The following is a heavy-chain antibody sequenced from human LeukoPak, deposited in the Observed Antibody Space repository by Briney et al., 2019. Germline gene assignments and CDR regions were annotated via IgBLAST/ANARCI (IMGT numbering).Heavy chain of an antibody. J-gene: IGHJ4*02. CDR2: IYYSGST. Sequence: PSETLSLTCTVSGGSISSSSYYWGWIRQPPGKGLEWIGSIYYSGSTYYNPSLKSRVTISVDTSKNQFSLKLSSVTAADTAVYYCARDLWHPIVTSYYFDYWGQGTLVTVSS. V-gene: IGHV4-39*07. CDR3: ARDLWHPIVTSYYFDY. CDR1: GGSISSSSYY. D-gene: IGHD2-21*01.